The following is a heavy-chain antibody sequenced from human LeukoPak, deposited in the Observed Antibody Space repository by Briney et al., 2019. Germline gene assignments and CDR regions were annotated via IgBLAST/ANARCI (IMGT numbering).Heavy chain of an antibody. CDR1: GLNFSSRW. CDR2: IKEDGSEK. V-gene: IGHV3-7*03. Sequence: PGGSLRLSCAASGLNFSSRWMNWVRQAPGQGLEWVASIKEDGSEKHYVDSVKGRFTISRDNGKNSLYLQMNSLRAEDTAEYYCARDSGWWRFDFWGQGTLVTVSS. J-gene: IGHJ4*02. CDR3: ARDSGWWRFDF. D-gene: IGHD6-13*01.